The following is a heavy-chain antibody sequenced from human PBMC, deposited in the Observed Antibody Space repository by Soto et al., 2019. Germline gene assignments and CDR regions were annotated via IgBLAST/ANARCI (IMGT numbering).Heavy chain of an antibody. CDR1: GFNFRSYA. J-gene: IGHJ4*02. V-gene: IGHV3-23*01. D-gene: IGHD5-18*01. CDR2: IRASGDTT. CDR3: AKGGYTSYYDY. Sequence: EVQLLESGGGLVQPGGSLRLSCVASGFNFRSYAMTWVRQAPGKGLEWVSTIRASGDTTFYADSVKGRITISRDNSKNTVYLQMNTLAAEDTAVYFCAKGGYTSYYDYWGQGILITVSS.